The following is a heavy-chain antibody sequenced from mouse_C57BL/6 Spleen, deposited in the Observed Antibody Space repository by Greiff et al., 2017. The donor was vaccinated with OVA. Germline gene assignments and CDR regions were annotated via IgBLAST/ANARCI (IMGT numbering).Heavy chain of an antibody. CDR2: IYPGSGST. V-gene: IGHV1-55*01. D-gene: IGHD2-2*01. CDR3: ARKGVYYGYYFDY. Sequence: VQLQQPGAELVKPGASVKMSCKASGYTFTSYWITWVKQRPGQGLEWIGDIYPGSGSTNYNEKFKSKATLTVDTSSSTAYMQLISLTSEDSAVYYCARKGVYYGYYFDYWGQGTTLTVSS. CDR1: GYTFTSYW. J-gene: IGHJ2*01.